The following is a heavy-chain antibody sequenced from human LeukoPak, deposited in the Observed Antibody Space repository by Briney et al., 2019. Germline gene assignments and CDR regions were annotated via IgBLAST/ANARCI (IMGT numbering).Heavy chain of an antibody. D-gene: IGHD3-3*01. Sequence: ASVKVSCKASGYTFTSYYMHWVRQAPGQGLEWMGIINPSGGSTSYAQKFQGRVTMTRDTSTSTVYMELSSLRSEDTAVYYCARGFTGYDFWSGYKSLPHFDYWGQGTLVTVSS. V-gene: IGHV1-46*01. J-gene: IGHJ4*02. CDR1: GYTFTSYY. CDR3: ARGFTGYDFWSGYKSLPHFDY. CDR2: INPSGGST.